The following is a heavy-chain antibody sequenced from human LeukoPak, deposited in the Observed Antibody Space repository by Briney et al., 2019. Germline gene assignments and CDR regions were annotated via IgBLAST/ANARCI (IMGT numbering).Heavy chain of an antibody. J-gene: IGHJ6*02. D-gene: IGHD2-2*01. CDR3: TRDHCSSINCYEYNYYGMDV. Sequence: PGASLKVSCKASGYTFTTYYIHWVRRAPGQGLEWMGWINPNGGVTESAQKFQGRVTMTRDTSTSTAYMELSRLRSDDTAVYYCTRDHCSSINCYEYNYYGMDVWGQGTTVTVSS. CDR1: GYTFTTYY. CDR2: INPNGGVT. V-gene: IGHV1-2*02.